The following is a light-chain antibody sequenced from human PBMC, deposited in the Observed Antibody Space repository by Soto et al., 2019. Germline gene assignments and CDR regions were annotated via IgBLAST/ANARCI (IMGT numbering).Light chain of an antibody. CDR3: SSYAGSNDV. V-gene: IGLV2-8*01. Sequence: QSALTPPPSASGSPGQSVTISCTGTSSDVGGYNYVSWYQQRPGKAPKLIIYEVSKRPSGVPDRFSGSKSGNTASLTVSGLQAEDEADYYCSSYAGSNDVLGTGTKATVL. J-gene: IGLJ1*01. CDR1: SSDVGGYNY. CDR2: EVS.